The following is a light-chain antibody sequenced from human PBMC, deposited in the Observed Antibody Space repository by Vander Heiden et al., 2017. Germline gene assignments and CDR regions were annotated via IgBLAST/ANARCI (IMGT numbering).Light chain of an antibody. CDR2: RNN. CDR3: SAWDHSLSAWV. V-gene: IGLV10-54*04. J-gene: IGLJ3*02. CDR1: CNNVGDQG. Sequence: QAGLTQPPLVSKDLRQTVTLTCTGNCNNVGDQGEGWLQQHQGQPPRLLSYRNNNRPSGISEGFSASRSGNTASLTINGLQPEDEAYYYCSAWDHSLSAWVFGGGTKLTV.